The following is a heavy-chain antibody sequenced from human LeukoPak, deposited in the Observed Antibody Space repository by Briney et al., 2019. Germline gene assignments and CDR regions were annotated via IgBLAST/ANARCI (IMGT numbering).Heavy chain of an antibody. J-gene: IGHJ4*02. V-gene: IGHV3-21*01. CDR1: GFTFSSYN. D-gene: IGHD3-9*01. CDR2: IDSSSRYI. Sequence: GGSLRLSCAASGFTFSSYNMDWVRQAPGKGLEWVSFIDSSSRYIYQADSVKGRFTISRDNSKNTLYLQMNSLRVEDTAVYYCARGVLTGQFDYWGQGTLVTVSS. CDR3: ARGVLTGQFDY.